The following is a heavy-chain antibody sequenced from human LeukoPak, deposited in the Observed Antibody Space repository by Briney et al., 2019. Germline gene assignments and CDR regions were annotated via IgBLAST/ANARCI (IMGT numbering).Heavy chain of an antibody. CDR2: NYYSGST. J-gene: IGHJ4*02. CDR3: ARQPDYSRSSTDY. V-gene: IGHV4-39*01. D-gene: IGHD6-6*01. CDR1: GGSISSSSYY. Sequence: SETLSLTCTVSGGSISSSSYYWGWIRQPPGKGLEWIGSNYYSGSTYYNPSLNSRVTISVDTSKNQFPLKLSSVTAADTAVYYCARQPDYSRSSTDYWGQGTLVTVSS.